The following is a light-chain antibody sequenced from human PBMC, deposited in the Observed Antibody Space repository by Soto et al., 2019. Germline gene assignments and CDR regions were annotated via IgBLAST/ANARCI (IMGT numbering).Light chain of an antibody. J-gene: IGKJ5*01. Sequence: IVLAQSPATLSLSPWERAALSCVASQSLINFVAWYQHKPGQPPRLLIYDASKRATGIPTRFSGSGSGTDFTLTISSLQPEDFAVYYCQQRSNWPDAFGQGTRLEIK. CDR1: QSLINF. V-gene: IGKV3-11*01. CDR2: DAS. CDR3: QQRSNWPDA.